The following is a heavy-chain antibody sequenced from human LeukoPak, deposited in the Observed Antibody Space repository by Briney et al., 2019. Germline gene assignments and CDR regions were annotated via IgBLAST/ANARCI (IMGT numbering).Heavy chain of an antibody. J-gene: IGHJ4*02. D-gene: IGHD3-10*01. Sequence: SLRLSCAASGFTFNDYAMHWVRQPPGKGLEWVSTLTWNSDNISYADSVKGRFTISRDNAKNSLYLQMNSLRAEDTALYFCAKDISSVYGSGFDYWGQGTLVTVSS. CDR1: GFTFNDYA. CDR2: LTWNSDNI. V-gene: IGHV3-9*01. CDR3: AKDISSVYGSGFDY.